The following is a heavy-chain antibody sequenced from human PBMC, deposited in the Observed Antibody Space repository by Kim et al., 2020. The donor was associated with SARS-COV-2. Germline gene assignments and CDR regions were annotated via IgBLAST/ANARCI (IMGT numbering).Heavy chain of an antibody. Sequence: GGSLRLSCTASGFTFGDYAMSWVRQAPGKGLEWVGFIRSKDHGGTTEYAASVKGRFTISRDDSKSIAYLHMNSLKTEDTAVYYCTRGRGIAAAGAAIYYYYGMDGWGQGTTVTVSS. CDR3: TRGRGIAAAGAAIYYYYGMDG. CDR1: GFTFGDYA. D-gene: IGHD6-13*01. CDR2: IRSKDHGGTT. J-gene: IGHJ6*02. V-gene: IGHV3-49*04.